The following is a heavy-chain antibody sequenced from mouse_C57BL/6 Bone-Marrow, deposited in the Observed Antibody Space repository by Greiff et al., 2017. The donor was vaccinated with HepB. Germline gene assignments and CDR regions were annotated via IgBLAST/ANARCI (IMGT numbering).Heavy chain of an antibody. CDR2: INYDGSST. CDR3: ARDRGSRSFDY. V-gene: IGHV5-16*01. Sequence: EVKVVESEGGLVQPGSSMKLSCTASGFTFSDYYMAWVRQVPEKGLEWVANINYDGSSTYYLDSLKSRFIISRDNAKNILYLQMSSLKSEDTATYYCARDRGSRSFDYWGQGTTLTVSS. J-gene: IGHJ2*01. D-gene: IGHD1-1*01. CDR1: GFTFSDYY.